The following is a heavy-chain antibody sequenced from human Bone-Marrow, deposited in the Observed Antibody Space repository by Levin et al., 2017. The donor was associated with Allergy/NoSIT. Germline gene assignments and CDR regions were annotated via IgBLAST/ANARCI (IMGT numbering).Heavy chain of an antibody. Sequence: HAGGSLRLSCAASGFTFSRYWMSWVRQAPGKGLQWVATTKEDESEKYYVDSVKGRFTISKDNAKNSLFLEMNSLRVEDTAVYYCTKYDCSSGTCQLSPWGQGTLVTVSS. J-gene: IGHJ5*02. CDR1: GFTFSRYW. V-gene: IGHV3-7*01. CDR3: TKYDCSSGTCQLSP. D-gene: IGHD2-2*01. CDR2: TKEDESEK.